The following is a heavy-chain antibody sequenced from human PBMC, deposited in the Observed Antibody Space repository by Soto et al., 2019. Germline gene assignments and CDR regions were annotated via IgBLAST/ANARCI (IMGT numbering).Heavy chain of an antibody. J-gene: IGHJ6*02. Sequence: QVQLQESGPGLVKPSGTLSLTCAVSGGSISSSNWWSWVRQPPGKGLEWIGEIYHSGSTNYNPSLKSLVTISVDKSKNQFSLKLRSVTAADTAVYSCARAHRRHIMQPYGMDVWGQGTTVTVSS. CDR2: IYHSGST. V-gene: IGHV4-4*02. CDR1: GGSISSSNW. CDR3: ARAHRRHIMQPYGMDV. D-gene: IGHD3-16*01.